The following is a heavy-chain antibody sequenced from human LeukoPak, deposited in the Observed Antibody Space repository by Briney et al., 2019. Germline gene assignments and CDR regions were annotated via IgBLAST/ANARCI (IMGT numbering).Heavy chain of an antibody. CDR3: AKDAPVNIVVVPAANS. V-gene: IGHV3-30*02. J-gene: IGHJ4*02. Sequence: GGSLRLSCAASGFTFSSYGMHWVRQAPGKGLEWVAFIRYGGSNKYYADSVKGRFTISRDNSKNTLYLQMNSLRAEDTAVYYCAKDAPVNIVVVPAANSWGQGTLVTVSS. CDR1: GFTFSSYG. D-gene: IGHD2-2*01. CDR2: IRYGGSNK.